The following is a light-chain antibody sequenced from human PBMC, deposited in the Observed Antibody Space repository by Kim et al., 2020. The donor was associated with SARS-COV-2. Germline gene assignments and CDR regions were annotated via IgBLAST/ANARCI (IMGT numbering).Light chain of an antibody. CDR2: DVS. Sequence: QSALTQPRSVSGSPGQPVTISCTGTSSDVGGYNYVSWYQQHPGKAPKLMISDVSKRPSGVPDRFSGSKSGNTASLTISGLQAEDEADYYCCSYVGSNTLIFGGGTQLTVL. CDR1: SSDVGGYNY. V-gene: IGLV2-11*01. J-gene: IGLJ2*01. CDR3: CSYVGSNTLI.